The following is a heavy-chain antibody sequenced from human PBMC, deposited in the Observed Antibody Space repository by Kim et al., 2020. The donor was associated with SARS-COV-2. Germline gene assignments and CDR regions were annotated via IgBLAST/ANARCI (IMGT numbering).Heavy chain of an antibody. J-gene: IGHJ4*02. Sequence: ASVKVSCKASGYTFTSYGISWVRQAPGQGLEWMGWISAYNGNTNYAQKLQGRVTMTTDTSTSTAYMELRSLRSDDTAVYYCAREGGRQLVRVPGRIDYWGQGTLVTVSS. CDR1: GYTFTSYG. CDR3: AREGGRQLVRVPGRIDY. D-gene: IGHD6-13*01. V-gene: IGHV1-18*01. CDR2: ISAYNGNT.